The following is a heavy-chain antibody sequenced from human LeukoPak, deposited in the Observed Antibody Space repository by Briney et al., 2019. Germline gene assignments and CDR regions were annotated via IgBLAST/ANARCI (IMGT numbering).Heavy chain of an antibody. Sequence: PGGSLRLSCAASGFTFSSYAMSWVRQAPGKGLEWVSAISGSGGSTYYADSVKGRFTISRDNSKNTLYLQMNSLRAEDTAVYYCAKDPGYSYGQVISYFDYWGPGTLVTVSS. CDR3: AKDPGYSYGQVISYFDY. CDR2: ISGSGGST. D-gene: IGHD5-18*01. V-gene: IGHV3-23*01. CDR1: GFTFSSYA. J-gene: IGHJ4*02.